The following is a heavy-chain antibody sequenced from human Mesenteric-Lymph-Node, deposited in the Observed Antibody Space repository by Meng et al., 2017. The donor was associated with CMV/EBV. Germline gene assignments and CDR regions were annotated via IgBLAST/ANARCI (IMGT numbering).Heavy chain of an antibody. J-gene: IGHJ6*02. D-gene: IGHD2-2*02. Sequence: SETLSLTCTVSGYSISSGYYWGWIRQPPGKGLEWIGTIYYNGDTYSNPSLKSRVTISVDTSKNRFSLTLSSVTAADTAVYYCARVPFVVVPSAIRTRHYYNGMDVWGQGTTVTVSS. CDR3: ARVPFVVVPSAIRTRHYYNGMDV. CDR2: IYYNGDT. V-gene: IGHV4-38-2*02. CDR1: GYSISSGYY.